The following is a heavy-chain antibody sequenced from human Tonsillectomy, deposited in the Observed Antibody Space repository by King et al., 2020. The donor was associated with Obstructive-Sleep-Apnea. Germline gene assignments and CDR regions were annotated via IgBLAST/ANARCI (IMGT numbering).Heavy chain of an antibody. CDR2: IYWDDDK. V-gene: IGHV2-5*02. CDR3: AHRGYGYGYSDFDY. D-gene: IGHD5-18*01. Sequence: TLKESGPTLVKPTQTLTLTCTFSGFSLTTSGVGVGWIRQPPGKALEWLALIYWDDDKRYSPSLKSRLTITKDSSKNQVVLTMTNMDPVDTATYYCAHRGYGYGYSDFDYWGQGTPVTVSS. J-gene: IGHJ4*02. CDR1: GFSLTTSGVG.